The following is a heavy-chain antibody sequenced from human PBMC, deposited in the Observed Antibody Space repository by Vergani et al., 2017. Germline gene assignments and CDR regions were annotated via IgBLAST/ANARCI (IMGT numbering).Heavy chain of an antibody. D-gene: IGHD2-21*02. CDR2: IYTSGGT. V-gene: IGHV4-61*02. CDR3: ARSRSPRHIVVVTAIPGYFDL. Sequence: QVQLQESGPGLVKPSQTLSLTCTVSGGSISSGSYYWSWIRQPAGKGLEWIGRIYTSGGTNYNPSLKSRVTISLDTSKIQCSLKLISVSAAATAVYYCARSRSPRHIVVVTAIPGYFDLWGRGTLVTGSS. J-gene: IGHJ2*01. CDR1: GGSISSGSYY.